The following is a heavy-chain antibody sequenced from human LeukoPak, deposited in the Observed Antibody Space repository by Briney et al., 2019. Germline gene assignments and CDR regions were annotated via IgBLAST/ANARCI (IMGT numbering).Heavy chain of an antibody. CDR1: GFTFSDYY. J-gene: IGHJ4*02. CDR3: AREEGGGSYYSY. CDR2: ISSSSSYT. V-gene: IGHV3-11*05. D-gene: IGHD1-26*01. Sequence: GGSLRLSCAAPGFTFSDYYMSWIRQAPGKGLEWVSYISSSSSYTNYADSVKGRFTISRDNAKNSLYLQMNSLRAEDTAVYYCAREEGGGSYYSYWGQGTLVTVSS.